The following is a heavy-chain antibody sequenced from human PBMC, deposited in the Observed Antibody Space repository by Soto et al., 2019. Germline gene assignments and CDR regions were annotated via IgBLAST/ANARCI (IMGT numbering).Heavy chain of an antibody. Sequence: GGSLRLSCAASGFTFSNYAMSWVRQAPGKGLEWVSSITGSDDYTYYADSVKGRFTISRDNSKNTLYLQMNSLRAEDTAVYYCAKARYYDSTGYLYYFDDWGQGTLVTVSS. D-gene: IGHD3-22*01. CDR1: GFTFSNYA. CDR2: ITGSDDYT. V-gene: IGHV3-23*01. J-gene: IGHJ4*02. CDR3: AKARYYDSTGYLYYFDD.